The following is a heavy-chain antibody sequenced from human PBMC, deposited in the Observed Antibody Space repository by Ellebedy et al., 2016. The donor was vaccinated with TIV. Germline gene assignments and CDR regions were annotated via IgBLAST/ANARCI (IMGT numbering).Heavy chain of an antibody. V-gene: IGHV3-53*01. D-gene: IGHD6-19*01. Sequence: PGGSLRLSCAAAGFTVSSNYMSWVRRAPGQGRGWVSVIYGGGNTDYAEPVEGRFTISRDNSKNTVYLQINSRRAEETAVYYCARARGWYGSDGMDVWGEGTTVTVSS. CDR3: ARARGWYGSDGMDV. CDR2: IYGGGNT. CDR1: GFTVSSNY. J-gene: IGHJ6*04.